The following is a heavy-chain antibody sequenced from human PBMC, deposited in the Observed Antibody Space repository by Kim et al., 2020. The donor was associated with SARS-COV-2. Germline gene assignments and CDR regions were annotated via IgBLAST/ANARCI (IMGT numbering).Heavy chain of an antibody. D-gene: IGHD5-12*01. CDR2: IIPIFGTA. J-gene: IGHJ5*02. Sequence: SVKVSCKASGGTFSSYAISWVRQAPGQGLEWMGGIIPIFGTANYAQKFQGRVTITADKSTSTAYMELSSLRSEDTAVYYCARRGLRGDNWFDPWGQGTLVTVSS. V-gene: IGHV1-69*06. CDR3: ARRGLRGDNWFDP. CDR1: GGTFSSYA.